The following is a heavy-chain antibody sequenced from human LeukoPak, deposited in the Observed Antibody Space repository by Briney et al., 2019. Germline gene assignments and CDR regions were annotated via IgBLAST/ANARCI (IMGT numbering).Heavy chain of an antibody. CDR1: GGSISSDY. Sequence: SETLSLTCTVSGGSISSDYWSWIRQPPGKGLEWIGYIYFSGSTNYNPTLKSRVTISVDTSKTQLSLKLSSVTAADTAVYYCARGGGYFNYWGQGTLVTVSS. D-gene: IGHD3-16*01. J-gene: IGHJ4*02. CDR3: ARGGGYFNY. V-gene: IGHV4-59*01. CDR2: IYFSGST.